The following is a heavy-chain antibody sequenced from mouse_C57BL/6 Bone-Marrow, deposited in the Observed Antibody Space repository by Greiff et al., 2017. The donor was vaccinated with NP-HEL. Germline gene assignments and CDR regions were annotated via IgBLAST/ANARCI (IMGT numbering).Heavy chain of an antibody. CDR2: IYPGNSDT. Sequence: EVQGVESGTVLARPGASVKMSCKTSGYTFTSYWMRWVKQRPGQGLEWIGAIYPGNSDTSYNQKFKGKAKLTAVTSASTAYMQLSSLTNEDSAVYYCRNLLANWFDYWGQGTTLTVSS. J-gene: IGHJ2*01. V-gene: IGHV1-5*01. CDR1: GYTFTSYW. CDR3: RNLLANWFDY. D-gene: IGHD4-1*01.